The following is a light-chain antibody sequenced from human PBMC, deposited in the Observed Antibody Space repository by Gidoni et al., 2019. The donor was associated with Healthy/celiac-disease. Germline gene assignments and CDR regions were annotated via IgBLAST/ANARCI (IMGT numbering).Light chain of an antibody. CDR1: QSISSY. J-gene: IGKJ1*01. CDR2: AAS. CDR3: QQSYSTPPLWT. V-gene: IGKV1-39*01. Sequence: DIQMTQSPSSLSASVGDRVTITCRASQSISSYLNWYQQKPGKAPKLLIYAASSLQSGVPSRFSGSGSGTDFTLTISSLQPEDFATYYGQQSYSTPPLWTFGQGTKVEIK.